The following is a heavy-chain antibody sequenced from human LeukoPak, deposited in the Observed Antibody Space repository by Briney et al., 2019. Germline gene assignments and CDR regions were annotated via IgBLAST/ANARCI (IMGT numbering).Heavy chain of an antibody. CDR2: IYSSGST. J-gene: IGHJ3*02. D-gene: IGHD3-3*01. V-gene: IGHV4-4*07. CDR3: ARGYDFRQLLDAFDI. CDR1: GGSISSYD. Sequence: SETLSLTCAVSGGSISSYDWSWIRQPAGKGLQWIGRIYSSGSTNYNPSLKSRVTVSVDTSKNQFSLKLNSATAADTAVYYCARGYDFRQLLDAFDIWGQGTMVTVSS.